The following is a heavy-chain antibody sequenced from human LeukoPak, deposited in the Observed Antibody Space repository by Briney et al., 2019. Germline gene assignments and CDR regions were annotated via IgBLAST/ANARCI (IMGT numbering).Heavy chain of an antibody. D-gene: IGHD6-19*01. V-gene: IGHV3-9*02. J-gene: IGHJ3*01. CDR2: ISRNSGSI. CDR3: ASEAGAHDAFDV. CDR1: GFTPDDYA. Sequence: GRCLRLSCAASGFTPDDYAIHWVRQAAGRGRGWVPGISRNSGSIGYADSVKGRFNISRDNAKNSLYLQMNSLRAEDMALYYCASEAGAHDAFDVWGQGTMVTVSS.